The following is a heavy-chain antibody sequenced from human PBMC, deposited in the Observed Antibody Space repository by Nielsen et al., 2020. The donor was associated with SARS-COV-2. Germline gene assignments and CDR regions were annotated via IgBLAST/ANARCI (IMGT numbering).Heavy chain of an antibody. CDR3: ARQTGEFDY. D-gene: IGHD7-27*01. CDR1: GFTFSSYS. V-gene: IGHV3-30*03. CDR2: ISYDGSNK. Sequence: GESLKISCAASGFTFSSYSMNWVRQAPGKGLEWVAVISYDGSNKYYADSVKGRFTISRDNSKNTLYLQMNSLRAEDTAVYYCARQTGEFDYWGQGTLVTVSS. J-gene: IGHJ4*02.